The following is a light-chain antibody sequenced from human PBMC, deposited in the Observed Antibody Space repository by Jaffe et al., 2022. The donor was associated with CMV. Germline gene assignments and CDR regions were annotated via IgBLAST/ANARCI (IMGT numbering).Light chain of an antibody. CDR2: DAS. J-gene: IGKJ3*01. CDR1: QSISSD. V-gene: IGKV3-15*01. Sequence: EIVMTQSPATLSVSPGERATLSCRASQSISSDLAWYQQKPGQAPRLLIHDASTRATGVPARFSGSGSGTEFTLTISSLQSEDFAVYYCQQYKTRPPLTFGPGTKVDIK. CDR3: QQYKTRPPLT.